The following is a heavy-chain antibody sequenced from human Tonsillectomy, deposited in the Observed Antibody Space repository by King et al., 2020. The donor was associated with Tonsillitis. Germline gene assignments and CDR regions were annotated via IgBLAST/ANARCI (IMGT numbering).Heavy chain of an antibody. CDR1: GFTFTNAW. V-gene: IGHV3-15*07. J-gene: IGHJ4*02. CDR3: TTRPWFDY. CDR2: IKTKNDGGTT. Sequence: DVQLVESGGGLVKPGGSLRLSCAASGFTFTNAWRNWVRQAPGKGLELVARIKTKNDGGTTDYAEPVKGRFSISRDDSKNTLYLEMSSLKIEDTGVYYCTTRPWFDYWGQGTLVTVSS.